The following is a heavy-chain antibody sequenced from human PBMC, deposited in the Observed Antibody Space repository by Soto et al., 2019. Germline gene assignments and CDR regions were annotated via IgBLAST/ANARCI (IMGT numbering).Heavy chain of an antibody. CDR3: ARFIVVVPAAHAYYYYYGMDV. Sequence: GGSLRLSCAASGFTFSSYAMSWVRQAPGKGLEWVSAISGSGGSTYYADSVKGRFTISRDNCKNTLYLQMNSLRAEDTAVYYCARFIVVVPAAHAYYYYYGMDVWGQGTTVTVSS. D-gene: IGHD2-2*01. J-gene: IGHJ6*02. V-gene: IGHV3-23*01. CDR1: GFTFSSYA. CDR2: ISGSGGST.